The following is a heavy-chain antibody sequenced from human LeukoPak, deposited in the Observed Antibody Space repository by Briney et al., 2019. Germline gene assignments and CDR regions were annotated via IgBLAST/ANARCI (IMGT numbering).Heavy chain of an antibody. V-gene: IGHV1-24*01. Sequence: GASVKVSRKVSGYTLTEFSMHWVRQAPGKGLEWMGGLDPEDGETIYAQELQGRVTMTKDTSTDTAYMELSSLRSEDTAAYYCATWYYYDSSDYYLADYWGQGTLVTVSS. CDR2: LDPEDGET. J-gene: IGHJ4*02. CDR3: ATWYYYDSSDYYLADY. D-gene: IGHD3-22*01. CDR1: GYTLTEFS.